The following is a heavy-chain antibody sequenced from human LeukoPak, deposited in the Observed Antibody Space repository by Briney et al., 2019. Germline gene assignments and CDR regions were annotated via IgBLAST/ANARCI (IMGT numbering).Heavy chain of an antibody. V-gene: IGHV4-34*01. Sequence: SETLPLTCAVYGGSFSGYYWSWIRQPPGKGLEWIGEINHSGSTNYNPSLKSRVTISVDTSKNQFSLKLSSVTAADTAVYYCATSRNGYNNGGYWGQGTLVTVSS. J-gene: IGHJ4*02. CDR3: ATSRNGYNNGGY. CDR1: GGSFSGYY. CDR2: INHSGST. D-gene: IGHD5-24*01.